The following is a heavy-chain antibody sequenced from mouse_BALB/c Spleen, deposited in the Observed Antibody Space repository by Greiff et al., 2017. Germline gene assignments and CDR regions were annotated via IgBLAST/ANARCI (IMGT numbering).Heavy chain of an antibody. CDR2: ILPGSGST. V-gene: IGHV1-9*01. J-gene: IGHJ1*01. CDR1: GYTFSSYW. Sequence: QVQLQQSGAELMKPGASVKISCKATGYTFSSYWIEWVKQRPGHGLEWIGEILPGSGSTNYNEKFKGKATFTADTSSNTAYMQLSSLTSEDSAVYYCARAGAYGNYAFWDFDDWGAGTTVTVSA. D-gene: IGHD2-1*01. CDR3: ARAGAYGNYAFWDFDD.